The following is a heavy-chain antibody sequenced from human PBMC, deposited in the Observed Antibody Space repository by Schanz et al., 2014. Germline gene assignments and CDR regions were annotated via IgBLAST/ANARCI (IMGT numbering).Heavy chain of an antibody. CDR2: ISGSSIHK. V-gene: IGHV3-11*03. CDR3: ARGGSSGYDFSIYYMDV. CDR1: GFTFSDYY. Sequence: VQLLESGGGLVQPGGSLRLSCAASGFTFSDYYMAWIRQAPGKGLEWVSHISGSSIHKNYADSVKGRFTISRDNFKNTLFLQMNSPRAEDTAAYYCARGGSSGYDFSIYYMDVWGKGTTVTVSS. D-gene: IGHD5-12*01. J-gene: IGHJ6*03.